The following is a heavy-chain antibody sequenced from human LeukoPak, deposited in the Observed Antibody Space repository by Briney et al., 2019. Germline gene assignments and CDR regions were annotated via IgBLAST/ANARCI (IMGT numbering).Heavy chain of an antibody. Sequence: SETLSLTCAVYGGSFSGYYWSWIRQPPRKGREWIGEINHSGSTNHNPSLKSRVTISVDTSKNQFSLKLSSVTAADTAVYYCARAGYYYYYMDVWGKGTTVTVSS. CDR3: ARAGYYYYYMDV. CDR2: INHSGST. V-gene: IGHV4-34*01. CDR1: GGSFSGYY. J-gene: IGHJ6*03.